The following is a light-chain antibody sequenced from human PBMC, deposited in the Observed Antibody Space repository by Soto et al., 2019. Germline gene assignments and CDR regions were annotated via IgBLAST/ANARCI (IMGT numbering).Light chain of an antibody. V-gene: IGKV3D-15*01. Sequence: ERVLAHVPGSMCLPPGDGLTVCWRAHQSGGTYLAWYQHKPGQAPRLLIYDVSNRATGIPDRFSGSGSGTEFTLTISSLQPDDFAVYYCQQFNTFPWTFGQGTKVDIK. CDR2: DVS. CDR3: QQFNTFPWT. CDR1: QSGGTY. J-gene: IGKJ1*01.